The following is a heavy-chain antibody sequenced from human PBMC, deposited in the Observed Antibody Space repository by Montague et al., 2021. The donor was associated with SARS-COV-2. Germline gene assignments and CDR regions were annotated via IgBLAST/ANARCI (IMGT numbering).Heavy chain of an antibody. CDR3: ARDTRIAMLVVVTRYGLDV. CDR1: GGSFSGYS. Sequence: SETLSLTCAVYGGSFSGYSWNWIRQPPGKGLEWIGSIYYTGSTYXXPSLKSRVTISVDTSKNQFSLKLSSVTAADTAVYYCARDTRIAMLVVVTRYGLDVWGQGTTVTVSS. D-gene: IGHD3-22*01. J-gene: IGHJ6*02. CDR2: IYYTGST. V-gene: IGHV4-34*01.